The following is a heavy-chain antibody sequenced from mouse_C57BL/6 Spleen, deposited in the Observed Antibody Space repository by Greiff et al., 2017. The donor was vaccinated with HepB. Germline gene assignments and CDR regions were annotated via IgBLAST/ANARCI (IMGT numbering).Heavy chain of an antibody. CDR3: ARSHYYGSSYEFAY. CDR2: INPNYGTT. J-gene: IGHJ3*01. V-gene: IGHV1-39*01. D-gene: IGHD1-1*01. Sequence: VQLQQSGPELVKPGASVKISCKASGYSFTDYNMNWVKQSNGKSLEWIGVINPNYGTTSYNQKFKGKATLTVDQSSSTAYMQLNSLTSEDSAVYYSARSHYYGSSYEFAYWGQGTLVTVSA. CDR1: GYSFTDYN.